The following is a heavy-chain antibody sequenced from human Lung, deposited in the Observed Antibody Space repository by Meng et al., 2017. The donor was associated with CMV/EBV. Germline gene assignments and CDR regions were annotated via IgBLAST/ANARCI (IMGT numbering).Heavy chain of an antibody. Sequence: SXTXSLXXTVSGDSISTYYWNWLRQSPGKGLEWIGYISDSGSTNYNPSLKSRVAFSLDTSKNQFSLKLSSVTAADTAVYYCARFDIDVEGYYGMDVWGQGXTVTVSS. J-gene: IGHJ6*02. CDR1: GDSISTYY. V-gene: IGHV4-59*01. CDR2: ISDSGST. D-gene: IGHD5-12*01. CDR3: ARFDIDVEGYYGMDV.